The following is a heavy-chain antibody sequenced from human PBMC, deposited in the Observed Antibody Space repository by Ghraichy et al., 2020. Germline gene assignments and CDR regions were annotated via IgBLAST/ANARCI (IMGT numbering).Heavy chain of an antibody. CDR3: AQEDYYDSSGYYQRVPYFDY. J-gene: IGHJ4*02. D-gene: IGHD3-22*01. CDR2: IIPILGIA. V-gene: IGHV1-69*04. CDR1: GGTFSSYA. Sequence: SVKVSCKASGGTFSSYAISWVRQAPGQGLEWMGRIIPILGIANYAQKFQGRVTITADKSTSTAYMELSSLRSEDTAVYYCAQEDYYDSSGYYQRVPYFDYWGQGTLVTVSS.